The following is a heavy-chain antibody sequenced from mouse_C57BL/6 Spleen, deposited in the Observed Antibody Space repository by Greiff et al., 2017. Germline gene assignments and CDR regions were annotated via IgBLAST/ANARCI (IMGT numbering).Heavy chain of an antibody. J-gene: IGHJ2*01. CDR3: ARSELRQGFDY. V-gene: IGHV1-54*01. Sequence: QVQLQQSGAELVRPGTSVKVSCKASGYAFTNYLIEWVKQRPGQGLEWIGVINPGSGGTNYNEKFKGKATLTADKSSSTAYMQLSSLTSEDSAVYFCARSELRQGFDYWGQGTPLTVSS. D-gene: IGHD4-1*01. CDR2: INPGSGGT. CDR1: GYAFTNYL.